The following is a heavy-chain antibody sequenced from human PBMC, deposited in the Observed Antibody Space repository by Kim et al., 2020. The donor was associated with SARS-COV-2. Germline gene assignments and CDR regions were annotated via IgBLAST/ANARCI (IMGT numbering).Heavy chain of an antibody. Sequence: GGSLRLSCAASGFTFSSYEMNWVRQAPGKGLEWVSYISSSGSTIYYADSVKGRFTISRDNAKNSLYLQMNSLRAEDTAVYYCAREDITYYDFTVATYGMDVWGQGTTVTVSS. CDR3: AREDITYYDFTVATYGMDV. V-gene: IGHV3-48*03. D-gene: IGHD3-3*01. CDR2: ISSSGSTI. J-gene: IGHJ6*02. CDR1: GFTFSSYE.